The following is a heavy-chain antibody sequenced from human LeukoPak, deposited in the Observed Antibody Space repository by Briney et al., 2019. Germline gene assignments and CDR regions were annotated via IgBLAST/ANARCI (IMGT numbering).Heavy chain of an antibody. V-gene: IGHV3-33*01. D-gene: IGHD3-3*01. CDR2: IYDDGSKE. CDR3: ARDFKSGYVDS. Sequence: PGWSLRLSCAASGFTFSNYGMHWVRQAPGKGLEWVAVIYDDGSKEYFADSVKGRFTISRDNSKNTVLLQMNSLRAEDTAVFYCARDFKSGYVDSWGQGTLVTVSS. J-gene: IGHJ4*02. CDR1: GFTFSNYG.